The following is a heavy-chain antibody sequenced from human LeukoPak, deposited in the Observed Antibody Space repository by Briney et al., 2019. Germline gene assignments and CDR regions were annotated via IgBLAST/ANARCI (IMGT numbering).Heavy chain of an antibody. D-gene: IGHD3-9*01. V-gene: IGHV3-23*01. Sequence: GGSLRLSCAASGFTFSSYAMSWVRQAPGRGLEWVSVISGSGGSTYYADSVEGRFTISRDNSKNTLYLQMNSLRAEDTAVYYCARAVHYDILTGYPCDYWGQGTLVTVSS. CDR3: ARAVHYDILTGYPCDY. CDR2: ISGSGGST. J-gene: IGHJ4*02. CDR1: GFTFSSYA.